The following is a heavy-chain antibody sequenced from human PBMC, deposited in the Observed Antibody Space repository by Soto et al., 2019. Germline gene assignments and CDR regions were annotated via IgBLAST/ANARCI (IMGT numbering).Heavy chain of an antibody. Sequence: EVQLVESGGGSVQPGGSLRLSCSAAGFTFSSYEMIWVRQAPGKGLEWDSYISGSGYTSDVGPTIHYADSVKGRFTNSRNNAKNSLYLQMNSLRVEDTAVYYCARVSQSFIEYFQHWGQGTLVTVSS. CDR3: ARVSQSFIEYFQH. D-gene: IGHD3-16*02. CDR1: GFTFSSYE. V-gene: IGHV3-48*03. CDR2: ISGSGYTSDVGPTI. J-gene: IGHJ1*01.